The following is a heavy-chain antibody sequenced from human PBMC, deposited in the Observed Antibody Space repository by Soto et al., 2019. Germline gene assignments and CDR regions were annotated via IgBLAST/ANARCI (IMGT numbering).Heavy chain of an antibody. D-gene: IGHD3-3*01. V-gene: IGHV5-51*01. J-gene: IGHJ4*02. CDR1: GYNFAGYW. CDR3: ARGGVSTRTFDY. CDR2: IYPSDSDT. Sequence: PXGSLKISCKGCGYNFAGYWIAWVRQMPGKGLELMGIIYPSDSDTRYRPSFQGQVTISADKSISSAYLQWSSVRASDTAMYYCARGGVSTRTFDYWGQGTPVTGSS.